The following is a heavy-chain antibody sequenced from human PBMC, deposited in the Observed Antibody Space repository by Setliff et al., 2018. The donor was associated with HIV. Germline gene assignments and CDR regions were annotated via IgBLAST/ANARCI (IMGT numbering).Heavy chain of an antibody. Sequence: PGGSLRLSCAASGFTFSSYEMDWFRQAPGKGLEWVSYITGSSDTIYYADSVKGRFTISRDNAKNSLYLQMNTLRAEDTAVYYCARERYCSGGRCYSGPSWGQGTLVTVSS. CDR1: GFTFSSYE. D-gene: IGHD2-15*01. V-gene: IGHV3-48*03. CDR2: ITGSSDTI. CDR3: ARERYCSGGRCYSGPS. J-gene: IGHJ4*02.